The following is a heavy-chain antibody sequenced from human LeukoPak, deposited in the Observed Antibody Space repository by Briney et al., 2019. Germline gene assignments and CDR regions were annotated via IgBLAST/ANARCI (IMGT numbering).Heavy chain of an antibody. CDR3: ARVTYGSGTYGAFDY. CDR2: ISGSGDNT. V-gene: IGHV3-23*01. J-gene: IGHJ4*02. Sequence: GGSLRLSCAASGFTFSDYYMSWIRQAPGKGLEWVSTISGSGDNTYYADSVKGRFTISRDNSKNTLYLQMNSLRAEDTAVYYCARVTYGSGTYGAFDYWGQGTLVTVSS. CDR1: GFTFSDYY. D-gene: IGHD3-10*01.